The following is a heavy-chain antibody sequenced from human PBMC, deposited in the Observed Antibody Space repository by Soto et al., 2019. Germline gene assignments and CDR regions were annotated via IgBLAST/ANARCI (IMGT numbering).Heavy chain of an antibody. Sequence: QVQLVESGGGVVQPGRSLRLSCAASGFTFSSYGMHWVRQAPGKGLEWVAVISYDGSNKYYADSVKGRFTISRDNSKNTLYLQMNSLRAEDTAVYYCAKGDSSSWYISLDYWGQGTLVTVSS. D-gene: IGHD6-13*01. CDR1: GFTFSSYG. CDR2: ISYDGSNK. CDR3: AKGDSSSWYISLDY. J-gene: IGHJ4*02. V-gene: IGHV3-30*18.